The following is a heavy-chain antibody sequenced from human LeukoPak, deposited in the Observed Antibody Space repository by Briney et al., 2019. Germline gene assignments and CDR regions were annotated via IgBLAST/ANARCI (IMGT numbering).Heavy chain of an antibody. CDR2: ISAYNGNT. CDR3: AIIAVAGTTAPAPPNFDY. J-gene: IGHJ4*02. D-gene: IGHD6-19*01. CDR1: GYTFTSYG. Sequence: ASVKVPCKACGYTFTSYGISWVRQAPGQGLDWMGWISAYNGNTNYAQKLQGRVTMTTDTSTSTAYMELRSLRSDDTAVYYCAIIAVAGTTAPAPPNFDYWGQGTLVTVSS. V-gene: IGHV1-18*01.